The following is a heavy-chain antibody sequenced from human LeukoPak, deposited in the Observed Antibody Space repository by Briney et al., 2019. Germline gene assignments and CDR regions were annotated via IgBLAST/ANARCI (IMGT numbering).Heavy chain of an antibody. D-gene: IGHD3-22*01. J-gene: IGHJ6*03. CDR3: ARGRRLDAYYYYYMDV. Sequence: PSETLSLTCALYGGSFSGYYWSWIRQPPGKGLEWIGEINHSGSTNYNPSLKSRVTISVDTSKNQFSLKLSSVTAADTAVYYCARGRRLDAYYYYYMDVWGKGTTVTVSS. V-gene: IGHV4-34*01. CDR1: GGSFSGYY. CDR2: INHSGST.